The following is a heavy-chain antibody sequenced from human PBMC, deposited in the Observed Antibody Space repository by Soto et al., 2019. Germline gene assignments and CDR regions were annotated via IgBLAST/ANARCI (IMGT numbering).Heavy chain of an antibody. CDR3: ARGYCSTTTGFGTYRYMDV. CDR2: INGNGGSA. D-gene: IGHD2-2*01. Sequence: EVQLVESGGGVVRPGGSLRLSCAASGFTFDDYGMSWVRQVPGKGLEWVSGINGNGGSADYVDSVKGRFTISRDNTKNSLSLEMNSLDAEDTALYDCARGYCSTTTGFGTYRYMDVWGKWTTVLVSS. J-gene: IGHJ6*03. CDR1: GFTFDDYG. V-gene: IGHV3-20*01.